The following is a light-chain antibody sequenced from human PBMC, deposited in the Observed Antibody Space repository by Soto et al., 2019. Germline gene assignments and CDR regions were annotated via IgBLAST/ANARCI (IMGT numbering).Light chain of an antibody. CDR3: QAYDYSLTASV. V-gene: IGLV1-40*01. CDR1: SSNLGAGYD. J-gene: IGLJ3*02. CDR2: GNR. Sequence: QSALTQPPSVSGAPGQRVTLSCTGNSSNLGAGYDVHWYKQVPGAAPKLVIFGNRNRPSGVPERFSGSKSGTSASLAITGLQVEDEADYYCQAYDYSLTASVFGGGTKLTVL.